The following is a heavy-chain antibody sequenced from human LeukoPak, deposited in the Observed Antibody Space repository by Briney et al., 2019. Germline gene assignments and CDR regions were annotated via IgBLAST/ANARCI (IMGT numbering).Heavy chain of an antibody. CDR1: GGTFSSYA. Sequence: ASVKVSCKASGGTFSSYAISWVRQAPGQGLEWMGRIIPIFGTANYAQKLQGRVTITTEESTSTAYMELRRLRSDDKAVYYCARAVDYDFWSGYLPTYYYYYMDVWGKGTTVTVSS. CDR3: ARAVDYDFWSGYLPTYYYYYMDV. V-gene: IGHV1-69*05. J-gene: IGHJ6*03. CDR2: IIPIFGTA. D-gene: IGHD3-3*01.